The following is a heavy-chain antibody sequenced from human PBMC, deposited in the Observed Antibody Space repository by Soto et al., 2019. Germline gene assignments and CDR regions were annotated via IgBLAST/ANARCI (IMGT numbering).Heavy chain of an antibody. J-gene: IGHJ4*02. V-gene: IGHV3-72*01. CDR1: GFTFSDDY. CDR2: TRNKANSYST. D-gene: IGHD3-10*01. CDR3: VRTSHYGSGSWNFDY. Sequence: EVQLVESGGSLVQPGGSLRLSCAASGFTFSDDYMDWVRQAPGKGLEWVGRTRNKANSYSTEYAASVRGRFTISRDESKNSLYLQMNSLNTEDTAVYYCVRTSHYGSGSWNFDYWGQRTLVTVSS.